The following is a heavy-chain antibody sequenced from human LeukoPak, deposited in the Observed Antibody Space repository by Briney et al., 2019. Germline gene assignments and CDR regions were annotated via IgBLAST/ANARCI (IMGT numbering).Heavy chain of an antibody. J-gene: IGHJ4*02. V-gene: IGHV4-4*07. CDR3: AGDKPTGGYSAFDY. CDR2: IFTSGSS. CDR1: VCSISIFY. Sequence: PSETLSLTCTVWVCSISIFYWRWMRQPAGEGLEGVGRIFTSGSSNYNHSLNSRVTMSVARSKTKFSLKLRSVTAADKAVYYCAGDKPTGGYSAFDYWGQGNLVTVSS. D-gene: IGHD2-21*01.